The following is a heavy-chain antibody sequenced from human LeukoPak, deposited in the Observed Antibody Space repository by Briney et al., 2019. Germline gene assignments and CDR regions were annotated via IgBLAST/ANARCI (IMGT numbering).Heavy chain of an antibody. CDR3: ARSSGYYGDYFDY. Sequence: PSETLSLTCTVSGGSISSYYWSWIRQPPRKGLEWIGYIYYSGSTNYNPSLKSRVTISVDTSKNQFSLKLSSVTAADTAVYYCARSSGYYGDYFDYWGQGTLVSVSS. V-gene: IGHV4-59*01. CDR2: IYYSGST. D-gene: IGHD3-22*01. J-gene: IGHJ4*02. CDR1: GGSISSYY.